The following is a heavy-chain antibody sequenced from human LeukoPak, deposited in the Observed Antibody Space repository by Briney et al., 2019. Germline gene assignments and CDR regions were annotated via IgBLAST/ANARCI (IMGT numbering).Heavy chain of an antibody. V-gene: IGHV3-30-3*01. J-gene: IGHJ4*02. D-gene: IGHD5-18*01. CDR1: GFTFSNYA. CDR2: ISYDGSNK. CDR3: ARGREDTAWSPPDY. Sequence: GRSLRLSCAASGFTFSNYAMHWVRQAPGKGLEWVAVISYDGSNKYYADSVKGRFTISRDNSKNTLYLQMNSLRAEDAAVYYCARGREDTAWSPPDYWGQGTLVTVSS.